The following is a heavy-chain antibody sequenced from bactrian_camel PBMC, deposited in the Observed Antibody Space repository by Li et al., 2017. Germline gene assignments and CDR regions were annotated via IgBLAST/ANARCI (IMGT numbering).Heavy chain of an antibody. V-gene: IGHV3S53*01. D-gene: IGHD1*01. CDR1: GDTYTKYT. Sequence: QVQLVESGGGSVQAGESLTLSCVGSGDTYTKYTMGWIRQEPGKEREGVAVIGTDGSTSYADSVKGRFTISKGDDKSSVYLQMDGLKPDDSAVYYCAWDHDTKTAVRFYDVPEFRYKGQGTQVTVS. CDR2: IGTDGST. J-gene: IGHJ4*01.